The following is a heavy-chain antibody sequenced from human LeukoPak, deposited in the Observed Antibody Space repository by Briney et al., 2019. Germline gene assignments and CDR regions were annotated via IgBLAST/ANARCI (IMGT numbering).Heavy chain of an antibody. J-gene: IGHJ4*02. CDR2: INPNSGGT. CDR1: GYTFTGYY. Sequence: ASVKVSCKASGYTFTGYYMHWVRQAPGQGLEWMRWINPNSGGTNYAQKFQGRVTMTRDTSISTAYMELSRLRSDDTAVYYCARGYRHYYDSSGYDDYWGQGTLVTVSS. D-gene: IGHD3-22*01. V-gene: IGHV1-2*02. CDR3: ARGYRHYYDSSGYDDY.